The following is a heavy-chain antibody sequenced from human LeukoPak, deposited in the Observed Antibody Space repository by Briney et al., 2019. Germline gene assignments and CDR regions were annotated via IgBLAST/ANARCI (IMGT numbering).Heavy chain of an antibody. CDR3: ARSYYYFDL. CDR1: GGSVSIGSYY. V-gene: IGHV4-61*01. Sequence: SETLSLTCTVSGGSVSIGSYYWSWVRQPPGKGLEWIGYVSYSGSTNYNPSLKSRVTISVDTSKNQFSPKLSSVTAADTAVLYCARSYYYFDLWGRGTLVTVSS. J-gene: IGHJ2*01. CDR2: VSYSGST. D-gene: IGHD1-26*01.